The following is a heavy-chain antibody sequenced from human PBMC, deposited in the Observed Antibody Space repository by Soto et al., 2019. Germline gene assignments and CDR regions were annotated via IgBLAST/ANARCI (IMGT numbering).Heavy chain of an antibody. CDR3: ARSGCSGGSCYSYYFDY. CDR2: ISAYNGNT. V-gene: IGHV1-18*01. CDR1: GYTFTSYG. D-gene: IGHD2-15*01. Sequence: QVQLVQSGAEVKKPGASVKVSCKASGYTFTSYGITWVRQAPGQGLEWMGWISAYNGNTNYAQKLQGRVTMTTDTSTSTAYMERRGLRSDDTAVYYCARSGCSGGSCYSYYFDYWGQGTLVTVSS. J-gene: IGHJ4*02.